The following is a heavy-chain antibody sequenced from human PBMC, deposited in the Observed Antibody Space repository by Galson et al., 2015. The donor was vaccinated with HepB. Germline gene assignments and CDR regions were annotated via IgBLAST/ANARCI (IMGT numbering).Heavy chain of an antibody. D-gene: IGHD6-19*01. CDR3: ARVKAVAGTYYFDY. Sequence: SLRLSCAASGFTFSSYWMNWVRQAPGKGLEWVSSISSSSSYIYYADSVKGRFTISRDNAKNSLYLQMNSLRAEDTAVYYCARVKAVAGTYYFDYWGQGTLVTVSS. CDR2: ISSSSSYI. V-gene: IGHV3-21*01. J-gene: IGHJ4*02. CDR1: GFTFSSYW.